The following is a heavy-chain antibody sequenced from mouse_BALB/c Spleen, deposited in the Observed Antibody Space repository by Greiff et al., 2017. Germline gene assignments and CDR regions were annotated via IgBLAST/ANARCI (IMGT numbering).Heavy chain of an antibody. D-gene: IGHD2-4*01. CDR1: GYSITSDYA. Sequence: DVQLQESGPGLVKPSQSLSLTCTVTGYSITSDYAWNWIRQFPGNKLEWMGYISYSGSTSYNPSLKSRISITRDTSKNQFFLQLNSVTTEDTATYYCARYDYYYYAMDYWGQGTSVTVSS. V-gene: IGHV3-2*02. J-gene: IGHJ4*01. CDR2: ISYSGST. CDR3: ARYDYYYYAMDY.